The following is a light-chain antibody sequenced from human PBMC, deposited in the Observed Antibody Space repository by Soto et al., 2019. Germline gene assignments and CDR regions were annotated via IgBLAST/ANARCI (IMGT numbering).Light chain of an antibody. Sequence: QSVLTQPPSVSGAPGQRVTISCTGSSSNIGAGYDVHWYQQLPGTAPKLLIYRNSNRPSGVPDRFSGSKSGTSASLAITGLQAEDEADYYCQSYDSSLSGPDVVFGGGTKLTVL. J-gene: IGLJ2*01. CDR3: QSYDSSLSGPDVV. V-gene: IGLV1-40*01. CDR1: SSNIGAGYD. CDR2: RNS.